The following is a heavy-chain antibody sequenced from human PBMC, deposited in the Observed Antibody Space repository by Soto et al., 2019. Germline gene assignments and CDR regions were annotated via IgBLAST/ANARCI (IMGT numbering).Heavy chain of an antibody. V-gene: IGHV3-11*01. Sequence: PGGSLRLSCAASGFTFSDYYMSWIRQAPGKGLEWVSYISSSGSTIYYADSVKGRFTISRDNAKNSLYLQMNSLRAEDTAVYYCARDPITMVRGRSSRRPPRNGGDFGFDPWGQGTLVTVSS. CDR2: ISSSGSTI. CDR1: GFTFSDYY. D-gene: IGHD3-10*01. J-gene: IGHJ5*02. CDR3: ARDPITMVRGRSSRRPPRNGGDFGFDP.